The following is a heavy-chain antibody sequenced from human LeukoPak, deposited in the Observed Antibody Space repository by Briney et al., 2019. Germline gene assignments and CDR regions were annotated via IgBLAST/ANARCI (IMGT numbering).Heavy chain of an antibody. J-gene: IGHJ4*02. CDR1: GFTFSTYW. D-gene: IGHD4-17*01. CDR2: INGDGTST. CDR3: ARASTTVPNLLDY. Sequence: GGSLRLSCAASGFTFSTYWMHWVRQAPGKGLLWVSRINGDGTSTKYADSVKGRFTISRDNARHTLYLQMNSLRAEDMAVYYCARASTTVPNLLDYWGQGTLVTVSS. V-gene: IGHV3-74*03.